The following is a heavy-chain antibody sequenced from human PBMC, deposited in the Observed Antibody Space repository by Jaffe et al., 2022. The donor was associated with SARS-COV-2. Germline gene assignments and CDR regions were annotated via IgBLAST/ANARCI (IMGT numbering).Heavy chain of an antibody. CDR1: GFTFSSYG. V-gene: IGHV3-30*18. D-gene: IGHD5-12*01. Sequence: QVQLVESGGGVVQPGRSLRLSCAASGFTFSSYGMHWVRQAPGKGLEWVAVISYDGSNKYYADSVKGRFTISRDNSKNTLYLQMNSLRAEDTAVYYCAKGTNSGYDRYYYYGMDVWGQGTTVTVSS. CDR3: AKGTNSGYDRYYYYGMDV. J-gene: IGHJ6*02. CDR2: ISYDGSNK.